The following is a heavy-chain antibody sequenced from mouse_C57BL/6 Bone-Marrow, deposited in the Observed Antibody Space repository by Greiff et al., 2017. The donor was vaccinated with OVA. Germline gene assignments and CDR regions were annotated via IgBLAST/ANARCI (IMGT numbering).Heavy chain of an antibody. Sequence: VQLQQSGPELVKPGASVKISCKASGYAFSSSWMNWVKQRPGKGLEWIGRIYPGDGDTNYNGKFKGKATLTADKSSSTAYMQLSSLTSEDSAVYFCARERSNVYGMDYWGQGTSVTVSS. J-gene: IGHJ4*01. CDR3: ARERSNVYGMDY. V-gene: IGHV1-82*01. D-gene: IGHD2-5*01. CDR1: GYAFSSSW. CDR2: IYPGDGDT.